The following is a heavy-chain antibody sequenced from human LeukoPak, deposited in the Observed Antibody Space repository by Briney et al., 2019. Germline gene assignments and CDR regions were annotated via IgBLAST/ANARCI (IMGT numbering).Heavy chain of an antibody. J-gene: IGHJ4*02. CDR1: GFTFSSHA. CDR3: AKDTPVSGTSRKFDY. Sequence: GGSLRLSCAASGFTFSSHAMSWVRQAPGKGLEWVSAISGSGGSTYYAESVKGRFTISRDNSKNTLSLQMNSLRAEDTAVYYCAKDTPVSGTSRKFDYWGQGTLATVSS. V-gene: IGHV3-23*01. D-gene: IGHD6-19*01. CDR2: ISGSGGST.